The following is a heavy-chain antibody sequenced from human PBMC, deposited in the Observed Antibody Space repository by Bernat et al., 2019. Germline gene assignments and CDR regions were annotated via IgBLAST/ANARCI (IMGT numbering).Heavy chain of an antibody. CDR3: TRAPYDFWSGDFDY. V-gene: IGHV3-73*02. D-gene: IGHD3-3*01. J-gene: IGHJ4*02. Sequence: EVELVESGGGLVQPGGSLKVSCAASGFTFSDSAMHWVRQASGKGLEWVGRIRSNPNNYATEYAASVKGRFIISRDDSKSTAYLQMNSLKIEDTAVYYCTRAPYDFWSGDFDYWGQGTLVTVSS. CDR2: IRSNPNNYAT. CDR1: GFTFSDSA.